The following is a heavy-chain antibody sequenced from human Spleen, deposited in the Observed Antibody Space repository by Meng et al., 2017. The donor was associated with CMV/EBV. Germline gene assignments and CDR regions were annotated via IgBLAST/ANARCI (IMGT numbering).Heavy chain of an antibody. CDR2: IRTDNGDT. Sequence: ASVKVSCKASAYTFTNYGITWVRQAPGQGLEWMGWIRTDNGDTNYAQKVQGRVTMTTDTSTTTAYMELSSLRSEDTAVYYCARGKVGATPPGLYWGQGTLVTVSS. CDR3: ARGKVGATPPGLY. CDR1: AYTFTNYG. D-gene: IGHD1-26*01. J-gene: IGHJ4*02. V-gene: IGHV1-18*01.